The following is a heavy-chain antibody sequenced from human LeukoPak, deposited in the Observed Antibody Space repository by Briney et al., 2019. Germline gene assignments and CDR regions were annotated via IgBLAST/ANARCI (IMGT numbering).Heavy chain of an antibody. V-gene: IGHV4-4*07. CDR1: GGSISSYY. CDR3: ARGRVSSSSWSSTYYYYFYMDV. J-gene: IGHJ6*03. Sequence: PSETLSLTCTVSGGSISSYYWNWIRQPAGKGLEWIGRIYTSGRTYYNPSLKSRVSMSVDTSKNQFSLELSSVTAADTAVYFCARGRVSSSSWSSTYYYYFYMDVWGKGTTVTVSS. D-gene: IGHD6-13*01. CDR2: IYTSGRT.